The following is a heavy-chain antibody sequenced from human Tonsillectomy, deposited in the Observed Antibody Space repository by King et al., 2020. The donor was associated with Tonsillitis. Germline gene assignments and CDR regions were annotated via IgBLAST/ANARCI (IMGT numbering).Heavy chain of an antibody. D-gene: IGHD6-13*01. CDR2: ISSGGDT. CDR3: AKDPLKSRQQLAQLNWFDP. J-gene: IGHJ5*02. V-gene: IGHV3-23*04. Sequence: QLVESGGDLVQPGGSLRLSCAASGFTFSSYGMNWVRQAPGKGLEWVSSISSGGDTYYADSVKGRFTISRDKSKNTLYLQMNSLRTEDTAVYYCAKDPLKSRQQLAQLNWFDPWGQGTLVTVSS. CDR1: GFTFSSYG.